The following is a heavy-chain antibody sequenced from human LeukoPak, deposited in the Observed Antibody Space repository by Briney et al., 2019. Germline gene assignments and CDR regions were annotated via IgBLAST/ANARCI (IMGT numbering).Heavy chain of an antibody. CDR3: ARSKGTGVTRQAAIHPLYY. CDR1: GGSLSNYY. D-gene: IGHD2-2*01. V-gene: IGHV4-34*01. Sequence: SETLSLTCVVSGGSLSNYYWSWIRQPPGKGLEWIGDINYTGSTNYNPSLKSRVTMSVDTSKNQFSLKLSSVTAADTAVYYCARSKGTGVTRQAAIHPLYYWGQGTLVTVSS. CDR2: INYTGST. J-gene: IGHJ4*02.